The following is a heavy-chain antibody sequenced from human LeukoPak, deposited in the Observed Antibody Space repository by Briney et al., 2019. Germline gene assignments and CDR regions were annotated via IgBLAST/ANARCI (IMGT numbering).Heavy chain of an antibody. Sequence: ASVKVSCKASGYTLTSKYIHWVRQAPGRGLEWIGVINPSGGSTTYAQRFQGRVTMTRDTSTSTVYMKLSSLRSEDTAVYYCARGPERWLQFDFWGQGTLVSVSS. CDR3: ARGPERWLQFDF. J-gene: IGHJ4*02. CDR1: GYTLTSKY. D-gene: IGHD5-24*01. CDR2: INPSGGST. V-gene: IGHV1-46*01.